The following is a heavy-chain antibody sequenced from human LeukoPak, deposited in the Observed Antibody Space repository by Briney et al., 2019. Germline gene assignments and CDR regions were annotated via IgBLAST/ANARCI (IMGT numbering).Heavy chain of an antibody. D-gene: IGHD1-26*01. CDR2: INWNGGSN. V-gene: IGHV3-20*04. CDR3: AKSREPHAWLDY. CDR1: GFTFDDYG. J-gene: IGHJ4*01. Sequence: RSGGSLRFSCAASGFTFDDYGMSWVRQAPGNGLEWVSGINWNGGSNGYADSVKGRFTISRDNAKDSLYLQMNSLRAEDTALHYCAKSREPHAWLDYWGQGTLVTVSS.